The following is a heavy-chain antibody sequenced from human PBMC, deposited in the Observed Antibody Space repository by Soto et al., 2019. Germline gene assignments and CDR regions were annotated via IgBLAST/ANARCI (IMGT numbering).Heavy chain of an antibody. CDR1: GYTFTSYA. J-gene: IGHJ4*02. D-gene: IGHD5-12*01. CDR3: ARVEESGYDFMKYYFDY. Sequence: ASVKVSCKASGYTFTSYAMHWVRQAPGQRLEWMGWINAGNGNTKYSQKFQGRVTITRDTSASTAYMELSSLRSEDTAVYYCARVEESGYDFMKYYFDYWGRGTLVTVAS. V-gene: IGHV1-3*01. CDR2: INAGNGNT.